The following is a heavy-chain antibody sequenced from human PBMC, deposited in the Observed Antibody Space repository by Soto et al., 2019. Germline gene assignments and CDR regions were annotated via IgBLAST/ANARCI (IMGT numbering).Heavy chain of an antibody. CDR2: ISVSGGST. V-gene: IGHV3-23*01. J-gene: IGHJ6*02. D-gene: IGHD3-16*01. Sequence: LRLSCAVSLSSYAMTWVRQAPGKGLEWVAGISVSGGSTNYAVSVKGRFTISRDNDKNTVYLQMNSLRAEDTAVYYCAKGDLFVGGTIYGMDVWGQGTTVTVPS. CDR3: AKGDLFVGGTIYGMDV. CDR1: LSSYA.